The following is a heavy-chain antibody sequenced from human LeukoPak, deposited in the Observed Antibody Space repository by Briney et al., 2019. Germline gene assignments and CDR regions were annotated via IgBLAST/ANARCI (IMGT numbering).Heavy chain of an antibody. Sequence: AAVSVSCMASGYTFTGYYMHWGGQAPGQGVEGRGWRNPKSGGTNYAQKFQGRVTMTRDTSISTAYMELSRLRSDDTAVYYCARADWFDPWGQGTLVTVSS. J-gene: IGHJ5*02. V-gene: IGHV1-2*02. CDR2: RNPKSGGT. CDR3: ARADWFDP. CDR1: GYTFTGYY.